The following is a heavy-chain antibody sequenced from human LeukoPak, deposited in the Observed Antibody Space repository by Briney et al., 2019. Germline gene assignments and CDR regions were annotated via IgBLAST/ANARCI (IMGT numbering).Heavy chain of an antibody. CDR3: AKIEGCSSYYFDY. Sequence: PGRSLILSCAASGFTFSTYAMHWVRQAPGKGLEWVAIISYDGGSTSYADSVKGRFTISRDNSKNTLYLQMSSLRTEDTAVYYCAKIEGCSSYYFDYWGQGTLVTVSS. D-gene: IGHD6-6*01. V-gene: IGHV3-30*18. CDR1: GFTFSTYA. J-gene: IGHJ4*02. CDR2: ISYDGGST.